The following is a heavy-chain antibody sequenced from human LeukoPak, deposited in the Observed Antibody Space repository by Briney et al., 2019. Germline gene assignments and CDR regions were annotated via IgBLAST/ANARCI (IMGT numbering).Heavy chain of an antibody. V-gene: IGHV1-2*02. CDR2: INPNSGGT. CDR3: ARDQGHGDYRYYYYYGMDV. J-gene: IGHJ6*02. D-gene: IGHD4-17*01. CDR1: GYTFTGYY. Sequence: ASVKVSCKASGYTFTGYYMHWVRQAPGQGLEWMGWINPNSGGTNYAQKFQGRVTMTRDTSISTAYMELSSLRSEDTAVYYCARDQGHGDYRYYYYYGMDVWGQGTTVTVSS.